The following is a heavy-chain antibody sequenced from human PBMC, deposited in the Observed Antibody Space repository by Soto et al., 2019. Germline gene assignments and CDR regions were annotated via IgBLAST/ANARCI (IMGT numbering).Heavy chain of an antibody. J-gene: IGHJ6*02. CDR2: MNAKSGDT. CDR1: GYTFSDFD. CDR3: ARGNPFNYAGFDV. V-gene: IGHV1-8*01. D-gene: IGHD3-16*01. Sequence: QAHLEQSGAEVKRPGASVKVSCKATGYTFSDFDITWLRQASGQGPEWMGWMNAKSGDTFFAQRCQCKFNMTWATSLSTAYMEVGSLTSADTAMYYCARGNPFNYAGFDVWGQGTTVAVSS.